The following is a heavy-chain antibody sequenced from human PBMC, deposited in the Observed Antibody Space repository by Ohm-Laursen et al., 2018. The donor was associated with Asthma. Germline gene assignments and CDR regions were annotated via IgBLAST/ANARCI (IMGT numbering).Heavy chain of an antibody. CDR3: AKLVGVTTA. CDR1: GFTFSDYY. J-gene: IGHJ5*02. D-gene: IGHD4-17*01. CDR2: ISWNSGSI. V-gene: IGHV3-9*01. Sequence: SLRLSCSASGFTFSDYYMSWIRQAPGKGLEWVSGISWNSGSIGYADSVKGRFTISRDNAKNSLYLQMNSLRPEDTAFYYCAKLVGVTTAWGQGTLVTVSS.